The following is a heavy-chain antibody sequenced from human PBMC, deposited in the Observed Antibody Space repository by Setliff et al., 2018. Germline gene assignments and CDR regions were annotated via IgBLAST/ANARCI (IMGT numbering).Heavy chain of an antibody. D-gene: IGHD5-18*01. CDR2: IMPKFGTP. CDR1: GGTFSNYC. V-gene: IGHV1-69*13. CDR3: ASHFLTVMKYYYYMDV. J-gene: IGHJ6*03. Sequence: VKVSCKASGGTFSNYCISWVRQAPGQGLEWMGGIMPKFGTPNRSQKFQGRVTITADESTGTAYMELSGLTSEDTAVYYCASHFLTVMKYYYYMDVWGKGTTVTVSS.